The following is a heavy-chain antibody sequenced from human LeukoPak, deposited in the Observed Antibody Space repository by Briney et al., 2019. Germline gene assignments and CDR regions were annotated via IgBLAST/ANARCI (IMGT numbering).Heavy chain of an antibody. V-gene: IGHV3-23*01. D-gene: IGHD6-19*01. CDR1: GFTFSTNA. J-gene: IGHJ4*02. Sequence: GGSLRLSCAASGFTFSTNAMSWVRQAPGKGLEWVSGISRSGGSTYYADSVKGRFTISRDNSENTVFLQMNSLRAEDTAVYYCAKDGLCPDVCPTKIAVAGYFDYWGQGILVTVSS. CDR2: ISRSGGST. CDR3: AKDGLCPDVCPTKIAVAGYFDY.